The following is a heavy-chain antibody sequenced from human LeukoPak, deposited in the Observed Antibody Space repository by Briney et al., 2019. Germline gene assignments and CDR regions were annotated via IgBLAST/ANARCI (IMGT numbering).Heavy chain of an antibody. CDR2: IYYSGNT. D-gene: IGHD6-19*01. CDR3: AKEAPSVRMEQWLVHGWFDP. Sequence: SETLSLTCTVSGGSISSYYWSWIRQPPGKGLEWIGYIYYSGNTNYNPSLKSRVTVSVDTAKNQFSLKLSSVTAADTAVYYCAKEAPSVRMEQWLVHGWFDPWGQGTLVTVSS. CDR1: GGSISSYY. J-gene: IGHJ5*02. V-gene: IGHV4-59*01.